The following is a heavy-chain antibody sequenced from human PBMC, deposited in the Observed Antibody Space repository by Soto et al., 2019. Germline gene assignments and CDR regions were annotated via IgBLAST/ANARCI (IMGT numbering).Heavy chain of an antibody. V-gene: IGHV4-31*03. CDR1: GGSISSGGYY. CDR2: IYYSGST. D-gene: IGHD3-16*01. Sequence: QVQLQESGPGLVKPSQTLSLTCTVSGGSISSGGYYWSWIRQHPGKGLEWIGYIYYSGSTYYNPSLKSRVTLSVDTSKNQFSLKLSSVTSADTAVYYCARVRGPGGSYYFDYWGQGTLVTVSS. CDR3: ARVRGPGGSYYFDY. J-gene: IGHJ4*02.